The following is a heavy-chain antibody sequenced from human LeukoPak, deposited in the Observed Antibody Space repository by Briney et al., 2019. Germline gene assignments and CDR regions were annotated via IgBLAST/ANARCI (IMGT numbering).Heavy chain of an antibody. Sequence: GASVKVSCRASGGTFSSYAISWVRQAPGQGLEWMGGIIPIFGTANYAQKFQGRVTITTDESTSTAYMELSSLRSEDPAVYYCARGRVTIFGVLARNCYYYMDAWGKGTTVTVSS. V-gene: IGHV1-69*05. CDR2: IIPIFGTA. D-gene: IGHD3-3*01. J-gene: IGHJ6*03. CDR3: ARGRVTIFGVLARNCYYYMDA. CDR1: GGTFSSYA.